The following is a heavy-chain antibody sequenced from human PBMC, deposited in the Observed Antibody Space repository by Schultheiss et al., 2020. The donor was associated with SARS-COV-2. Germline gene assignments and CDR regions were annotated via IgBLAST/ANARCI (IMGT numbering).Heavy chain of an antibody. D-gene: IGHD5-24*01. V-gene: IGHV4-34*01. CDR1: GGSFSGYY. CDR2: INHSGST. J-gene: IGHJ4*02. Sequence: SETLSLTCAVYGGSFSGYYWSWIRQPPGKGLEWIGEINHSGSTYYNPSLKSRVTISVDTSKNQFSLKLSSVTAADTAVYYCATPRDGYRAYYFDYWGQGTLVTVAS. CDR3: ATPRDGYRAYYFDY.